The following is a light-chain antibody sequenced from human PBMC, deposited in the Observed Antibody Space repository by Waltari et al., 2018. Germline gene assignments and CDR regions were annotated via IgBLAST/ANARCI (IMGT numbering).Light chain of an antibody. CDR2: GNI. CDR3: QSYDSSLSGYV. V-gene: IGLV1-40*01. Sequence: QSVLTQPPSVSGAPGQRVTISCTGSSSNIGAGYDVHWYQQLPGTAPKLLIYGNINRPYGVPDRFSGSKSVTSASLAITGLQAEDEADYYCQSYDSSLSGYVFGTGTKVTVL. CDR1: SSNIGAGYD. J-gene: IGLJ1*01.